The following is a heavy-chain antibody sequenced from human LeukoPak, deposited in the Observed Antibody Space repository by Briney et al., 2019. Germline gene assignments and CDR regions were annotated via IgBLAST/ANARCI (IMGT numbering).Heavy chain of an antibody. CDR3: ALTTVTTGYNWFDP. Sequence: SVKVSCKASGGTFSNYAITWVRKAPVQGFGWLGRIIPIVGIANNAQKFQGRITITADKSTSTAYMELSSLRSEDTAVYYCALTTVTTGYNWFDPWGQGTLVTVSS. CDR2: IIPIVGIA. J-gene: IGHJ5*02. V-gene: IGHV1-69*04. CDR1: GGTFSNYA. D-gene: IGHD4-17*01.